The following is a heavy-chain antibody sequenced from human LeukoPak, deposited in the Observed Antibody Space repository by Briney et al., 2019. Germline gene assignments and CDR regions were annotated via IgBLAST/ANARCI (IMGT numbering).Heavy chain of an antibody. D-gene: IGHD3-22*01. V-gene: IGHV3-53*01. CDR1: GFIVSSKY. Sequence: GGSLRLSCAASGFIVSSKYMSWVRQAPGKGLEWVSVIYSGGNTYYADSVKGRFTISRDNSKNTLFLQMNSLRIDDTAVYYCGVLKSSGYLIEYWGQGTLVTVSS. J-gene: IGHJ4*02. CDR2: IYSGGNT. CDR3: GVLKSSGYLIEY.